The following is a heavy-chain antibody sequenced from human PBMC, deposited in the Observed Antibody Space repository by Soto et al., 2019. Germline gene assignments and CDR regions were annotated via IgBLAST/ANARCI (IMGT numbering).Heavy chain of an antibody. V-gene: IGHV3-9*01. CDR1: GFTFDDYA. D-gene: IGHD3-3*01. CDR2: ISWNSGSI. CDR3: AKELKVFGVVINDAFDI. Sequence: EVQLVESGGGLVQPGRSLRLSCAASGFTFDDYAMHWVRQAPGKGLEWVSGISWNSGSIGYADSVKGRFTISRDNAKNSLYLQMNSLRAEDTALYYCAKELKVFGVVINDAFDIWGQGTMVTVSS. J-gene: IGHJ3*02.